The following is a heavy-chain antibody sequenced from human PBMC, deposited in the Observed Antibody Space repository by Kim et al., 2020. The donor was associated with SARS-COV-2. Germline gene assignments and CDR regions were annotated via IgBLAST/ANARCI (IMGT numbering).Heavy chain of an antibody. Sequence: SETLSLTCAVYGGSFSGYYWSWIRQPPGKGLEWIGEINHSGSTNYNPSLKSRVTISVDTSKNQFSLKLSSVTAADTAVYYCAREKTPQLYDYVWGSYRPRNWFDPWGQGTLVTVSS. CDR3: AREKTPQLYDYVWGSYRPRNWFDP. CDR1: GGSFSGYY. J-gene: IGHJ5*02. CDR2: INHSGST. D-gene: IGHD3-16*02. V-gene: IGHV4-34*01.